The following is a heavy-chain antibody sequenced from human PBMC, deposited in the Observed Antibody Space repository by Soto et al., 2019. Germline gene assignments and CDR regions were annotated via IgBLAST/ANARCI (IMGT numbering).Heavy chain of an antibody. CDR3: TRAEEMATIRFEH. J-gene: IGHJ4*02. V-gene: IGHV1-46*01. CDR1: GYTFAFYF. Sequence: QVQLVQSGAEVKKPGASVKVSCRASGYTFAFYFIHWVRQAPGHGLEWMGTINPTGGTTSYAQKFQGRVTMTRDTSTSTVYMELRSLTYDDTAVCYCTRAEEMATIRFEHWGQGTLVTVSS. CDR2: INPTGGTT.